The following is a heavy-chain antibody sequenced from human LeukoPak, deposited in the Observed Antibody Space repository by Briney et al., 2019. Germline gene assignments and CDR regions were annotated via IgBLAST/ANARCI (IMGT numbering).Heavy chain of an antibody. V-gene: IGHV4-34*01. CDR2: INHSGST. D-gene: IGHD3-10*01. CDR1: GGSFSGYY. Sequence: SETLSLTCAVYGGSFSGYYWSWIRQPPGKGLEWMGEINHSGSTNYNPSLKSRVTISVDTSKNQFSLKLSSVTAADTAVYYCARSGEVRGANNYYYYMDVWGTGTTVTVSS. J-gene: IGHJ6*03. CDR3: ARSGEVRGANNYYYYMDV.